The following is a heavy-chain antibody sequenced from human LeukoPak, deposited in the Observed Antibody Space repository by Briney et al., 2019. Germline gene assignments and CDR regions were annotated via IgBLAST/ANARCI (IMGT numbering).Heavy chain of an antibody. Sequence: SGSTIYYADSVRGRFTISRDNAKNSLYLQMNSLRAEDTAVYYCASLGAAAYYYYYYMDVWGKGTTVTVSS. J-gene: IGHJ6*03. D-gene: IGHD2-15*01. V-gene: IGHV3-11*01. CDR2: SGSTI. CDR3: ASLGAAAYYYYYYMDV.